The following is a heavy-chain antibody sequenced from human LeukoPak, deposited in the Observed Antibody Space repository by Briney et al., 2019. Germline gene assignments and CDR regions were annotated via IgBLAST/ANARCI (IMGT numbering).Heavy chain of an antibody. CDR1: GFTFSSYS. CDR3: ARVLGEAHYYFDY. CDR2: ISSSSSYI. J-gene: IGHJ4*02. V-gene: IGHV3-21*01. Sequence: GGSLRLSCAASGFTFSSYSMNWVRQAPGKGLEWVSSISSSSSYIYYADSVKGRFTVSRDNAKNSLYLQMNRLRAEDTAVYYCARVLGEAHYYFDYWGQGTLVTVSS. D-gene: IGHD3-16*01.